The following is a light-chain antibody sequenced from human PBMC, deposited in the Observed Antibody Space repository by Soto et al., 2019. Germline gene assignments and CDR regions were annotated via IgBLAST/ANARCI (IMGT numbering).Light chain of an antibody. CDR3: QQYSNWPSWT. CDR1: QSVSSD. Sequence: EIVMTQSPATLSVSPGERATLSCRASQSVSSDLAWYHQKPGQAPRLLIYGASTRATGVPARFSGSGSGTEFTLTISSLQSEDFAVYYCQQYSNWPSWTFGQGTKVDIK. V-gene: IGKV3-15*01. CDR2: GAS. J-gene: IGKJ1*01.